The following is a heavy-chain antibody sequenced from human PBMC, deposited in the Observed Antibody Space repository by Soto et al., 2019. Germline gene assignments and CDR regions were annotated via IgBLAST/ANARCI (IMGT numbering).Heavy chain of an antibody. Sequence: PSETLSLTCTVPGGSISNYYWTWIRQPPGKGLEWIGYIYYSGSTNYNPSLKSRVTISVDNSKNTLYLQMNSLRAEDTAVYYCAKDPTPDILTGPPDYWGQGTLVTVSS. J-gene: IGHJ4*02. CDR2: IYYSGST. CDR3: AKDPTPDILTGPPDY. CDR1: GGSISNYY. D-gene: IGHD3-9*01. V-gene: IGHV4-59*01.